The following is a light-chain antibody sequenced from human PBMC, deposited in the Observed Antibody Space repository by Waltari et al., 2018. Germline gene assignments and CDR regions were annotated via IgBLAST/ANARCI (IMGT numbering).Light chain of an antibody. V-gene: IGLV2-14*03. CDR1: SSDVGGYNS. Sequence: SALTQPAPVSGSPGQSLTITCTGTSSDVGGYNSVSWYQQHPGKAPNLMSYDVSNRPSGVSNRFSGSKSGNTASLTISGLQAEDEADYYCSSYTSSTVVFGGGTKLTVL. CDR3: SSYTSSTVV. CDR2: DVS. J-gene: IGLJ2*01.